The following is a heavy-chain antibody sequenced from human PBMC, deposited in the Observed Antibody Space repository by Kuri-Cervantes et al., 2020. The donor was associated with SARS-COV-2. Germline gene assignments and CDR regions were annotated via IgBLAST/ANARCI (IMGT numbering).Heavy chain of an antibody. CDR1: GFTFSFYW. CDR3: ARDGGYCTLTTCYSYWYFDL. CDR2: IKEDGSET. Sequence: GGSLRLSCATSGFTFSFYWMSWVRQAPGKGLEWVANIKEDGSETHYVDSVKGRFTISRDNAKNSLYLEMNSLRAEDTAVYYCARDGGYCTLTTCYSYWYFDLWGRGTLVTVSS. D-gene: IGHD2-2*01. J-gene: IGHJ2*01. V-gene: IGHV3-7*01.